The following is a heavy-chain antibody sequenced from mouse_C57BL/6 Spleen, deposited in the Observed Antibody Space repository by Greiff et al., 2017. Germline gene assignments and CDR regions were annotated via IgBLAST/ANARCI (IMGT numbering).Heavy chain of an antibody. Sequence: QVQLQQPGAELVMPGASVKLSCKASGYTFTSYWMHWVKQRPGQGLEWIGEIDPSDSYTNYNQKFKGKSTLTVDKSSSTAYMQLSSLTSEDSAVYYCARGDYSNYGPFDYWGQGTTLTVSS. CDR1: GYTFTSYW. D-gene: IGHD2-5*01. CDR2: IDPSDSYT. V-gene: IGHV1-69*01. J-gene: IGHJ2*01. CDR3: ARGDYSNYGPFDY.